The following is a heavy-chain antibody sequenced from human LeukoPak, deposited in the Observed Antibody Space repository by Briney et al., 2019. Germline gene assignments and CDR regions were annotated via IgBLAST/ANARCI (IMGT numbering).Heavy chain of an antibody. D-gene: IGHD6-25*01. CDR1: GGSFSGYY. J-gene: IGHJ5*02. CDR3: ARRRHWFDP. V-gene: IGHV4-34*01. CDR2: INHSGST. Sequence: SGTLSLTCAVYGGSFSGYYWSWIRQPPGKGLEWIGEINHSGSTNYNPSLKSRVTISVDTSKNQFSLKLSSVTAADTAVYYCARRRHWFDPWGQGTLVTVSS.